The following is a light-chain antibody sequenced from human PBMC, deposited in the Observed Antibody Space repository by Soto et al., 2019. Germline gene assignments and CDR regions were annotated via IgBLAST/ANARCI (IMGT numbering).Light chain of an antibody. CDR1: QSVSSY. V-gene: IGKV3-11*01. Sequence: IVLTQSPATLSLSPGERATLSCGASQSVSSYLAWYQQKPGQAPRLLIYDASNRASGIPARFSGSGSGTDFTLTISRLDPEDFAVYYCQHYDRAPMWTFGQGTKVDI. CDR2: DAS. J-gene: IGKJ1*01. CDR3: QHYDRAPMWT.